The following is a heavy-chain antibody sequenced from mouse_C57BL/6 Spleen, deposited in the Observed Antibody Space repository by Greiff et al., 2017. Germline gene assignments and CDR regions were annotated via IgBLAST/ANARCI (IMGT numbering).Heavy chain of an antibody. V-gene: IGHV1-18*01. D-gene: IGHD1-1*01. J-gene: IGHJ1*03. CDR2: INPNNGGT. CDR3: ARGADYYGSRGYFDV. CDR1: GYTFTDYN. Sequence: EVQRVESGPELVKPGASVKIPCKASGYTFTDYNMDWVKKSHGKNLEWIGDINPNNGGTIYNQKFKGKATLTVDKSYSTAYMELRSLTSEDTAVYYCARGADYYGSRGYFDVWGTGTTVTVSS.